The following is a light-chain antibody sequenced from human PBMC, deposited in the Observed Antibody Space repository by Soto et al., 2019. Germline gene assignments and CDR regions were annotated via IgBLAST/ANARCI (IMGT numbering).Light chain of an antibody. CDR2: DAS. CDR3: QQYNSYRGT. CDR1: QSISSR. J-gene: IGKJ1*01. V-gene: IGKV1-5*01. Sequence: DNQMTQSPSTLSASVGDRVTITCRASQSISSRLAWYQQKPGKAPKLLIYDASSLESGVPSRFSGSGSGTEFTLTISSLQPDDFATYFCQQYNSYRGTFGQGTKVEIK.